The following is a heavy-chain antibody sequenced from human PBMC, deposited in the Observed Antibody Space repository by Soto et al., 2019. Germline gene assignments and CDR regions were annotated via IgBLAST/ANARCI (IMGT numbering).Heavy chain of an antibody. CDR2: INAGNGNT. Sequence: GASVKVSCKASGYTFTSYAMHWVRQAPGQRLEWMGWINAGNGNTKYSQKFQGRVTITRDTSASTAYMELSSLRSEDTAVYYCARAHYDILTGYSLNWFGPWGQGTLVTVSS. CDR3: ARAHYDILTGYSLNWFGP. V-gene: IGHV1-3*01. D-gene: IGHD3-9*01. J-gene: IGHJ5*02. CDR1: GYTFTSYA.